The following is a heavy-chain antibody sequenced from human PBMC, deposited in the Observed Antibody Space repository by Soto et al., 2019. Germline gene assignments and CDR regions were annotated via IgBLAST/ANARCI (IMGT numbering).Heavy chain of an antibody. Sequence: EASVKVSCKASGGTFSSYTISWVRQAPGQGLEWMGRIIPILGIANYAQKFQGRVAITADKSTATVYMDLSALTSDDTAMYYCARGLGLGDCWGQGTLVTVSS. CDR3: ARGLGLGDC. CDR2: IIPILGIA. J-gene: IGHJ4*02. CDR1: GGTFSSYT. V-gene: IGHV1-69*02. D-gene: IGHD3-9*01.